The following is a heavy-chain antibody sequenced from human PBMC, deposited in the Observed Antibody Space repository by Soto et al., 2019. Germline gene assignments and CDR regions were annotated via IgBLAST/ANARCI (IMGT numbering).Heavy chain of an antibody. Sequence: GGSLRLSCAASGFTLSNHCMRWVRQVSGKGLVWVSRIKSDGSSTNYADSLKGRFTIYRDNAKNTLFLQMNSLRAEDTAVYYCARAAATVVYDYWGQGTVVTVS. CDR3: ARAAATVVYDY. CDR2: IKSDGSST. V-gene: IGHV3-74*01. J-gene: IGHJ4*02. CDR1: GFTLSNHC. D-gene: IGHD6-13*01.